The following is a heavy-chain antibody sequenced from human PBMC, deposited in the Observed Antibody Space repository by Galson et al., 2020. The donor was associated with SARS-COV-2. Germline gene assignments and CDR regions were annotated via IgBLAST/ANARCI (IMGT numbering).Heavy chain of an antibody. CDR1: GGSISSGDYY. V-gene: IGHV4-30-4*01. CDR3: ARGGRFLEWLLSVNYYYYMDV. J-gene: IGHJ6*03. Sequence: SETLSLTCTVSGGSISSGDYYWSWIRQLPGKGLEWIGYIYYSGSTYYNPSLKSRVTISVDTSKNQFSLKLSSVTAADTAVYYCARGGRFLEWLLSVNYYYYMDVWGKGTTVTVSS. CDR2: IYYSGST. D-gene: IGHD3-3*01.